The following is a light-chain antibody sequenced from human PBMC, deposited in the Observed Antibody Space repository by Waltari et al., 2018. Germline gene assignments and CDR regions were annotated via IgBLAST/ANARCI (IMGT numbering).Light chain of an antibody. J-gene: IGKJ3*01. CDR1: QTIRNY. Sequence: DIQMTQSPSSLSASVGDRVTITCRASQTIRNYLAWYQQIPGKAPKLLIYDASNLQTGVPSRFSGSGSVTDFTLTISSLQPEDSATYYCQQTYGPPPITFGPGTKVAVK. V-gene: IGKV1-39*01. CDR3: QQTYGPPPIT. CDR2: DAS.